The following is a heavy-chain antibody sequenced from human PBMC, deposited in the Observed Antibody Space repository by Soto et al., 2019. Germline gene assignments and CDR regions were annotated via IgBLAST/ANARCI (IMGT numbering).Heavy chain of an antibody. CDR2: INSDGSST. CDR3: ARDREQQFEYSSYYYMDA. CDR1: GFTFSSYW. D-gene: IGHD6-13*01. Sequence: PGGSLRLSCAASGFTFSSYWMHWVRQAPGKGLVWVSRINSDGSSTSYADSVKGRFTISRDNAKNTLYLQMNSLRAEDTAVYYCARDREQQFEYSSYYYMDAWGKGNTLTVSS. V-gene: IGHV3-74*01. J-gene: IGHJ6*03.